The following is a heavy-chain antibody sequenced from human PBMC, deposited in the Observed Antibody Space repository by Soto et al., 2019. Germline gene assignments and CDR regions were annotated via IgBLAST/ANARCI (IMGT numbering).Heavy chain of an antibody. CDR1: GFSLSTSGVG. CDR3: AHRNYDQAFDI. V-gene: IGHV2-5*02. CDR2: IYWDDDK. J-gene: IGHJ3*02. D-gene: IGHD3-22*01. Sequence: QITLKESGPTLVKPTQTLTLTCTFSGFSLSTSGVGVGWIRQPPGKALEWLALIYWDDDKRYSPSLKSRITXTXXTSKNQVVLTMTNMDPVDTATYYCAHRNYDQAFDIWGQGTMVTVSS.